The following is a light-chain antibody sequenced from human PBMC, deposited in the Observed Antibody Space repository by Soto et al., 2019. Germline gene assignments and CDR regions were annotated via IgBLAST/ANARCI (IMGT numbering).Light chain of an antibody. CDR3: HQYGYSLWT. CDR1: QSIRSN. CDR2: AAS. V-gene: IGKV3-15*01. J-gene: IGKJ1*01. Sequence: EIVMTQSPATLSASPGDRATLSCRASQSIRSNLAWYQQRPGQAPRLLIYAASSRATGVPARFSGAESGTDFTLTISRLEPEDFALYYCHQYGYSLWTFGQGTKVDIK.